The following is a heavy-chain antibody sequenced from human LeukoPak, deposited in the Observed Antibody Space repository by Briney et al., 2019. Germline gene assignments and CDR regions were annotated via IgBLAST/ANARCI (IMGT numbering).Heavy chain of an antibody. D-gene: IGHD2-21*01. Sequence: GGSLRLSCAASGFTFSNYWMSWVRQAPGKGLEWVANIKQDGSEEYYVDSVEGRFTFSRDNAQNSLYLQMNSLRAEDTAVYYCARPLGRVKENAFDIWGQGTMVTVSS. J-gene: IGHJ3*02. CDR1: GFTFSNYW. V-gene: IGHV3-7*03. CDR2: IKQDGSEE. CDR3: ARPLGRVKENAFDI.